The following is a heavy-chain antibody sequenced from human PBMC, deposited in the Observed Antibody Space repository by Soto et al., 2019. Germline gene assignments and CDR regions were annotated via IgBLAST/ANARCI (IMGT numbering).Heavy chain of an antibody. D-gene: IGHD6-19*01. CDR1: GFTFSSYA. CDR2: ISGSGGST. V-gene: IGHV3-23*01. Sequence: GGSLRLSCAASGFTFSSYAMSWVRQAPGKGLEWVSAISGSGGSTYYADSVKGRFTISRDNSKNTLYLQMNSLRAEDTAVYYCAKDRTAVVGTYYFDYLGQGTLVTVSS. J-gene: IGHJ4*02. CDR3: AKDRTAVVGTYYFDY.